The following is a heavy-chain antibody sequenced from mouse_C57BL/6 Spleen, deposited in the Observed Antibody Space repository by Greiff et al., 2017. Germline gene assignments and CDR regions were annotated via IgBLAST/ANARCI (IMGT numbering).Heavy chain of an antibody. V-gene: IGHV5-17*01. Sequence: DVQLVESGGGLVKPGGSLKLSCAASGFTFSDYGMHSVRQAPEKGLEWVAYISSGSSTIYYADTVKGRFTISRDNAKNTLFLQMTSLRSEDTAMYYCARLYYYDWYFDVWGTGTTVTVSS. CDR2: ISSGSSTI. D-gene: IGHD1-1*01. J-gene: IGHJ1*03. CDR3: ARLYYYDWYFDV. CDR1: GFTFSDYG.